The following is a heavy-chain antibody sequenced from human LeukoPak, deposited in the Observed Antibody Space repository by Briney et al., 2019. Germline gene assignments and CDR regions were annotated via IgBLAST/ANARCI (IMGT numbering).Heavy chain of an antibody. CDR2: ISGSGGST. J-gene: IGHJ4*02. D-gene: IGHD6-19*01. Sequence: TGGSLRLSCAASGFTFGSYAMSWVRQAPGKGLEWVSAISGSGGSTYYADSVKGRFTISRDNSKNTLHLQMNSLRAEDTAVYYCAKPIAVAGDTYYFDYWGQGTLVTVSS. V-gene: IGHV3-23*01. CDR1: GFTFGSYA. CDR3: AKPIAVAGDTYYFDY.